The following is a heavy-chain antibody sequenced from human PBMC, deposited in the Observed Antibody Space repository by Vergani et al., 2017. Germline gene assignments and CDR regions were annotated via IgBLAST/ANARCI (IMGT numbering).Heavy chain of an antibody. Sequence: QVQLVQSGAEVKKPGSSVKVSCKASGGTFSSYAISWVRQAPGQGLEWMGGIIPIFGTANYAQKFKGRVTITADESTSTAYMELSSLRSEDTAVYYCARGGWNDGRYYYYGMDVWGQGTTVTVSS. CDR1: GGTFSSYA. V-gene: IGHV1-69*01. D-gene: IGHD1-1*01. CDR3: ARGGWNDGRYYYYGMDV. CDR2: IIPIFGTA. J-gene: IGHJ6*02.